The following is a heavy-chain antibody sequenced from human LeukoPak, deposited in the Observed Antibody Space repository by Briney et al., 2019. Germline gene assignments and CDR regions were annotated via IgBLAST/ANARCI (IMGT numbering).Heavy chain of an antibody. J-gene: IGHJ4*02. CDR1: GFTFSSYW. CDR2: IKQDGSAK. D-gene: IGHD2-2*02. CDR3: ARGYCSSTSCDRGY. V-gene: IGHV3-7*01. Sequence: GGSLRLSCAASGFTFSSYWMNWVRQAPGKGLEWVANIKQDGSAKYYVDSVKGRFTISRDNAKNSLYLQMNSLRAEDTAVYYCARGYCSSTSCDRGYWGQGTLVTVSS.